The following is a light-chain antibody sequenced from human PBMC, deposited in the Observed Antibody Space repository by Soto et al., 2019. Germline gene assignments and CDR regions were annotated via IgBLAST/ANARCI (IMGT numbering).Light chain of an antibody. CDR1: QSVSSN. V-gene: IGKV3-15*01. CDR2: GAS. J-gene: IGKJ4*01. Sequence: RVMTQSPATLSLSPGERATLSCRASQSVSSNLAWYQQKPGQAPRLLIHGASTRATGAPARFSGSGSGTEFTLSISSLQSEDFAVYYCQQYNNWPPQLTFGGGTKVDIK. CDR3: QQYNNWPPQLT.